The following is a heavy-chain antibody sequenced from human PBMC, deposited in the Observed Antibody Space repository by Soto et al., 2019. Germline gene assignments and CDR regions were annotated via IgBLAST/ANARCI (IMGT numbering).Heavy chain of an antibody. CDR2: INHSGST. D-gene: IGHD4-17*01. CDR1: GGSFSGYY. CDR3: ARAGKYGDLDN. V-gene: IGHV4-34*01. J-gene: IGHJ4*02. Sequence: SETLSLTCAVYGGSFSGYYWSWIRQPPGKGLEWIGEINHSGSTNYNPSLKSRVTISVDTSKNQFSLKLSPVTAADTAVYYCARAGKYGDLDNWGQGTLVT.